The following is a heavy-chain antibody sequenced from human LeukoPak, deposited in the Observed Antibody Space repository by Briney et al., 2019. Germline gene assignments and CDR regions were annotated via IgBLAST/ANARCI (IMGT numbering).Heavy chain of an antibody. CDR1: GFTFGDYA. CDR3: TRDLWFGELSPRYYFDY. CDR2: IRSKAYGGTT. Sequence: GGSLRLSCTASGFTFGDYAMSWFRQAPGKGLEWVGFIRSKAYGGTTEYAASVKGRFTISRDDSKSIAYLQMNSLKTEDTAVYYCTRDLWFGELSPRYYFDYWGQGTLVIVSS. V-gene: IGHV3-49*03. J-gene: IGHJ4*02. D-gene: IGHD3-10*01.